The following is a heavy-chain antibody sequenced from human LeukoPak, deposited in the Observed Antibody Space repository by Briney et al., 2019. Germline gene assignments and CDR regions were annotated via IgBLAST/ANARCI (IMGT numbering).Heavy chain of an antibody. V-gene: IGHV4-59*08. D-gene: IGHD3/OR15-3a*01. J-gene: IGHJ4*02. CDR1: GXSISNYF. CDR2: VYYSGST. CDR3: ARRAGTGGRDYFDY. Sequence: SETLSLTCTVSGXSISNYFGSWIRQPPGEGLEWIGYVYYSGSTNYNPSLKSRVTLSVETSKNQFSLNLSSVTAADTAVYYCARRAGTGGRDYFDYWGQGTLVTVSS.